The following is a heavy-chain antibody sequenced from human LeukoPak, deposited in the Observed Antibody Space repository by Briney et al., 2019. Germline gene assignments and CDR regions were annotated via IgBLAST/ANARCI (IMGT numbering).Heavy chain of an antibody. D-gene: IGHD2-21*01. V-gene: IGHV4-4*07. J-gene: IGHJ4*02. Sequence: SETLSLTCTVSGGSISSYYWSWIRQPAGKGLEWMGHIYTSGTTSYNPSLKSRVTISVDTSKNQFSLKLSFLTAADTAVYYCARSFAYRTVLDYWGQGTLVTVSS. CDR2: IYTSGTT. CDR1: GGSISSYY. CDR3: ARSFAYRTVLDY.